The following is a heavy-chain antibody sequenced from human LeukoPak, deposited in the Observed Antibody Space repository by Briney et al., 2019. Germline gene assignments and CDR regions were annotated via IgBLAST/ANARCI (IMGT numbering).Heavy chain of an antibody. CDR1: GGTFNNYA. D-gene: IGHD3-10*01. CDR3: AKDVAGVRGVRGGFDY. CDR2: VVPMFGIR. J-gene: IGHJ4*02. V-gene: IGHV1-69*04. Sequence: ASVKVSCKTSGGTFNNYAISWVRQAPGQGLEWMGRVVPMFGIRNYPQTFRGRVNITADKATNTVYMELRSLRAEDTAIYYCAKDVAGVRGVRGGFDYWGQGTLVTVSS.